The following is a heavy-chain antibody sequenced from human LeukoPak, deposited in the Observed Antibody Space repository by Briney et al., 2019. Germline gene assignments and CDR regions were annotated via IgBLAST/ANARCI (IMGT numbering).Heavy chain of an antibody. CDR2: ISYSGTT. CDR3: ARRPRYFDSRDY. D-gene: IGHD3-9*01. V-gene: IGHV4-39*01. J-gene: IGHJ4*02. Sequence: SETLSLTCTVSGDSISSSTNYWGWIRQPPGKGLEWIADISYSGTTYYSPSLKSRVTISVDTSKNQFSLRLSSVTAADTAVYYCARRPRYFDSRDYWGQGTLVTVSS. CDR1: GDSISSSTNY.